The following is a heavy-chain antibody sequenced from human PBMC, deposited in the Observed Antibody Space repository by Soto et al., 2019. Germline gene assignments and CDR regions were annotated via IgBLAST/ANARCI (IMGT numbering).Heavy chain of an antibody. J-gene: IGHJ6*02. V-gene: IGHV1-2*02. Sequence: QVQLVQSGADVKTPGASVRVSCKASGYTFTGYYVHWVREAPGQGLGWMGWINPETGGTSYAQKFQGRVTLTRATSINTASLELSRLRFDDAAVYFCARERYQVISDGMDVWGQGTTVTVSS. CDR3: ARERYQVISDGMDV. D-gene: IGHD2-2*01. CDR1: GYTFTGYY. CDR2: INPETGGT.